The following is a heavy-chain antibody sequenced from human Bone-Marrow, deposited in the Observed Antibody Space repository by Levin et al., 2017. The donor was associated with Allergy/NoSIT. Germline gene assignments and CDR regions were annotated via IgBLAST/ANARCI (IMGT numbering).Heavy chain of an antibody. Sequence: GASVKVSCKGSGYSFTSYWIGWVRQMPGKGLEWMGIIYPGDSDTRYSPSFQGQVTISADKSISTAYLQWSSLKASDTAMYYCARRGSGSYYDYYFDYWGQGTLVTVSS. CDR1: GYSFTSYW. D-gene: IGHD1-26*01. CDR3: ARRGSGSYYDYYFDY. J-gene: IGHJ4*02. V-gene: IGHV5-51*01. CDR2: IYPGDSDT.